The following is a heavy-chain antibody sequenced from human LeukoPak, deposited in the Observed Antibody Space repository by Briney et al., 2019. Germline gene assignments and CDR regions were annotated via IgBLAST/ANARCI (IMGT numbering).Heavy chain of an antibody. CDR3: ARHGGYGSGSYFYDY. Sequence: SSETLSLTCAVYGGSFSGYYWSWIRQPPGKGLEWIGEINHSGSTNYNPSLKSRVTISVDTSKNQFSLKLSSVTAADTAVYYCARHGGYGSGSYFYDYWGQGTLVTVSS. CDR2: INHSGST. D-gene: IGHD3-10*01. CDR1: GGSFSGYY. J-gene: IGHJ4*02. V-gene: IGHV4-34*01.